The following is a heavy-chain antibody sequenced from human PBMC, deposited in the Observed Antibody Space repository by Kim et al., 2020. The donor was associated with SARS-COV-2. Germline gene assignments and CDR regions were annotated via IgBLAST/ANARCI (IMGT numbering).Heavy chain of an antibody. D-gene: IGHD6-19*01. V-gene: IGHV4-59*01. J-gene: IGHJ6*02. CDR2: IYYTGST. CDR3: ARGHYASGWSGAYVDV. Sequence: SETLSLTCTVSGGSISSYYWSWIRQPPGKGLEWIGYIYYTGSTRYNPSLKSRVTTSVDVSKNQFSLNLTSVTVADAAMYYCARGHYASGWSGAYVDVWG. CDR1: GGSISSYY.